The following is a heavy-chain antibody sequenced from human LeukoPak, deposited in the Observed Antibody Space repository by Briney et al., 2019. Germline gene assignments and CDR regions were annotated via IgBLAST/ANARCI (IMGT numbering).Heavy chain of an antibody. J-gene: IGHJ4*02. D-gene: IGHD3-3*01. Sequence: AASVKVSCKASGGTFSSYTISWVRQAPGQGLEWMGRIIPILGIANYAQKFQRRVTITADKSTSTAYMELSSLRFEDTAVYYCARTPRTYDFWSGPFDYWGQGTLVTVSS. CDR3: ARTPRTYDFWSGPFDY. CDR1: GGTFSSYT. CDR2: IIPILGIA. V-gene: IGHV1-69*02.